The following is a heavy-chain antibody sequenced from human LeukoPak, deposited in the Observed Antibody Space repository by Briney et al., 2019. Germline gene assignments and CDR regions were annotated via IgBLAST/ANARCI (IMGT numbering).Heavy chain of an antibody. CDR1: GFTFSNYG. CDR3: AAAKRYYYYGMDV. J-gene: IGHJ6*02. CDR2: ISGSGGST. Sequence: GGSLRLSCAASGFTFSNYGMSWVRQAPGKGLEWVSAISGSGGSTYYADSVKGRFTISRDNSKNTLYLQMNSLRAEDTAVYYCAAAKRYYYYGMDVWGQGTTVTVSS. V-gene: IGHV3-23*01.